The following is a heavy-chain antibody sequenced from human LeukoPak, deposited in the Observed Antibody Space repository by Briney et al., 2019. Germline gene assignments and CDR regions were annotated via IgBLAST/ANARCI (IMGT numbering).Heavy chain of an antibody. J-gene: IGHJ4*02. D-gene: IGHD2-2*01. Sequence: PSETLSLTCTVSGGPLCSSSYYWGWIRQPRGKGREWNGRSYYNESIYNNPSLKIRDPISLDTAQNLSSLKLRYVTAEDTAVYSCARLHCSSTSCPLDYWGEGTLVTVSS. V-gene: IGHV4-39*07. CDR3: ARLHCSSTSCPLDY. CDR2: SYYNESI. CDR1: GGPLCSSSYY.